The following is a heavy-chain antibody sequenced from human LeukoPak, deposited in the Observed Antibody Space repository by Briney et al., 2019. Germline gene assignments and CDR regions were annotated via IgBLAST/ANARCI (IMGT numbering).Heavy chain of an antibody. CDR1: GYTFTSYG. V-gene: IGHV1-18*01. J-gene: IGHJ4*02. Sequence: ASVKVSCKASGYTFTSYGISWVRQAPGQGLEWMGWISAYNGNTNYAQELQGRVTMTTDTSTSTAYMELRSLRSDDTAVYYCARDIDSNTVNDFWSGIPGDYWGQGTLVTVSS. CDR3: ARDIDSNTVNDFWSGIPGDY. CDR2: ISAYNGNT. D-gene: IGHD3-3*01.